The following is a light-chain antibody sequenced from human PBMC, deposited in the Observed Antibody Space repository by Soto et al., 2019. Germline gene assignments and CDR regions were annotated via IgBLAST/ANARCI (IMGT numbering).Light chain of an antibody. CDR1: QSISSNY. Sequence: EIVLTQSPGTLSLSPGERATLSCRARQSISSNYLAWYQQKPGQAPRLLIYGASSRATGIPDRFSGSGSGTDFTLTIRRLEPEDSAVYYCQQYGSSLPWTFGQGTKVEIK. CDR3: QQYGSSLPWT. J-gene: IGKJ1*01. V-gene: IGKV3-20*01. CDR2: GAS.